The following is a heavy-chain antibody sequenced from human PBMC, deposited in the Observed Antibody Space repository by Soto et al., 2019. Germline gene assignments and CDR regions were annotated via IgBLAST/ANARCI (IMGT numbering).Heavy chain of an antibody. D-gene: IGHD3-10*01. J-gene: IGHJ4*01. CDR3: GRHSTSGPKDY. CDR2: IYPGDSDT. CDR1: GYSFTTYW. V-gene: IGHV5-51*01. Sequence: GETLKISCKGSGYSFTTYWIAWVRQMPGKGLEWVGIIYPGDSDTRYSPSFEGHVPISVDKSISTAFLQWNSLKASDNTIYYWGRHSTSGPKDYSGQGTLVTV.